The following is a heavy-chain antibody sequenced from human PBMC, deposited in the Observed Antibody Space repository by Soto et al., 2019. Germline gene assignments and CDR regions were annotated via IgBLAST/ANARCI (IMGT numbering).Heavy chain of an antibody. J-gene: IGHJ2*01. CDR3: ARGGSLYWYFDL. Sequence: ASVKVSCKASGYTFTNYAMHWVRQAPGQRLEWMGWINAGNGNTKYSQKFQGRITITRDTSASTAYMEQSNLRSEDTAVYYCARGGSLYWYFDLWGRGTLVTVSS. D-gene: IGHD1-26*01. CDR1: GYTFTNYA. V-gene: IGHV1-3*01. CDR2: INAGNGNT.